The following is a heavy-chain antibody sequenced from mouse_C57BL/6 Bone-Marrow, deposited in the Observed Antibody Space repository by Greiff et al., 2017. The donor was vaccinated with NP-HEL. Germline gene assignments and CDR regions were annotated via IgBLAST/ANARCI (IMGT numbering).Heavy chain of an antibody. V-gene: IGHV1-5*01. Sequence: VQLKQSGTVLARPGASVKMSCKTSGYTFTSYWMHWVNQRPGQGLEWIGAIYPGNSDTSYNQKFKGKAKLTAVTSASTAYMELSSLTNEDSAVYYCTKGDGNYVLWYIDVWGTGTTVTVSS. CDR3: TKGDGNYVLWYIDV. J-gene: IGHJ1*03. CDR1: GYTFTSYW. CDR2: IYPGNSDT. D-gene: IGHD2-1*01.